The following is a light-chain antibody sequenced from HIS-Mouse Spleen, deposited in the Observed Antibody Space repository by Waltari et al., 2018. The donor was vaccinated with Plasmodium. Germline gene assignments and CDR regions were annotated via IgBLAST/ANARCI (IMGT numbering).Light chain of an antibody. CDR1: QSISSY. Sequence: DMQMTQSPSSLSASVGDRVTITCRASQSISSYLNWYQQKPGKAPKLLIYAASSLQSGVPSRFSGGGSGTDFTLTISSLQPEDFATYYCQQSYSTWTFGQGTKVEIK. CDR3: QQSYSTWT. V-gene: IGKV1-39*01. J-gene: IGKJ1*01. CDR2: AAS.